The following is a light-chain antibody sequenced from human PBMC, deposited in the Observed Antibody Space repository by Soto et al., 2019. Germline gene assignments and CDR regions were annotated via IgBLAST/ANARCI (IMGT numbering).Light chain of an antibody. V-gene: IGKV1-39*01. CDR1: QRISAF. CDR3: QQSYRLPLT. CDR2: SAS. Sequence: DIQMTQSPSSVSAFVGESVTITCHASQRISAFLNWYHQKPGKAPKLLIYSASYLQSGVPSNFSGSGSGTDFTLSIVTLHPEDSGTYFCQQSYRLPLTFGGGTKVEI. J-gene: IGKJ4*01.